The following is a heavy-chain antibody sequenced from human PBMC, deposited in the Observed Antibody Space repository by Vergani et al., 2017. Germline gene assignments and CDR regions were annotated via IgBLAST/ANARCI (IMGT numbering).Heavy chain of an antibody. V-gene: IGHV4-59*01. CDR1: GGSISSYY. CDR3: AGQTYYDFWSGYSPYYYYYYMDV. Sequence: QVQLQQWGAGLLKPSETLSLTCTVSGGSISSYYWSWIRQPQGKGLEWIGYIYYSGSTNYNPSLKSRVTISVDTSKNQFSLKLSSVTAADTAVYYCAGQTYYDFWSGYSPYYYYYYMDVWGKGTTVTVSS. CDR2: IYYSGST. D-gene: IGHD3-3*01. J-gene: IGHJ6*03.